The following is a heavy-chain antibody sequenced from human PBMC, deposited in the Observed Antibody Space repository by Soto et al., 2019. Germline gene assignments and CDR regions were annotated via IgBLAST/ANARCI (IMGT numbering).Heavy chain of an antibody. CDR3: AIQGTPYCLGYICPLGY. CDR1: GGSISSNY. V-gene: IGHV4-59*04. CDR2: IYYTGGT. D-gene: IGHD3-22*01. J-gene: IGHJ4*02. Sequence: SETLSLTGTVSGGSISSNYWAWIRQPPGKGLEWIGNIYYTGGTSYNPSLRSRVAISVDTSKNHFSLKLNSVTAADTAVYYCAIQGTPYCLGYICPLGYWGRGTLVTVSS.